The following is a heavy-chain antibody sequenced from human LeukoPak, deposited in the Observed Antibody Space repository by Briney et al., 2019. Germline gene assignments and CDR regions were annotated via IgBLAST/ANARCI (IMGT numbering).Heavy chain of an antibody. D-gene: IGHD4-23*01. Sequence: GGSLRLSCAASGFTFSSYAMHWVRQAPGKGLEWVAVISYDGSNKYYADSVKGRFTISRDNSKNTLYLQMNSLRAEDTAVYYCARRATVVTPGLFDYWGQGTLGTVSS. CDR2: ISYDGSNK. J-gene: IGHJ4*02. CDR3: ARRATVVTPGLFDY. CDR1: GFTFSSYA. V-gene: IGHV3-30-3*01.